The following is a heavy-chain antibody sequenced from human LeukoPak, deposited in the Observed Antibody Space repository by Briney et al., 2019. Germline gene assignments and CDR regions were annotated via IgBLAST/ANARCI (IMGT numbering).Heavy chain of an antibody. CDR1: GFTFSSYA. CDR2: ISGSGGST. V-gene: IGHV3-23*01. D-gene: IGHD3-10*01. Sequence: PGGSLRLSCAASGFTFSSYAMSWVRQAPGKGLEWVSAISGSGGSTYYADSVKGRFTISRDNSKNTLYLQMNSLRAEDTAVYYCAKGVVRITMVRGVRNFDYWGQGTLVTVSS. CDR3: AKGVVRITMVRGVRNFDY. J-gene: IGHJ4*02.